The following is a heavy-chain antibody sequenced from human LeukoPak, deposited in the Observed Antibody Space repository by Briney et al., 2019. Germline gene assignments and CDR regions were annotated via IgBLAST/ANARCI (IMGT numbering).Heavy chain of an antibody. Sequence: GGFLRLSCAASGFTFGSYWMSWVRQAPGKGLEWVANIKQDGSEKYYVDSVKGRFTISRDNAENSLSLQTNSLRAEDTAVYYCASAGGDSRSPLPFYYWGQGTLVTVSS. CDR3: ASAGGDSRSPLPFYY. V-gene: IGHV3-7*03. D-gene: IGHD6-6*01. CDR2: IKQDGSEK. CDR1: GFTFGSYW. J-gene: IGHJ4*02.